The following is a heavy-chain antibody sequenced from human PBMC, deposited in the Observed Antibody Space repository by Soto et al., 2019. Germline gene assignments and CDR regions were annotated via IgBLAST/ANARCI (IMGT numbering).Heavy chain of an antibody. D-gene: IGHD1-26*01. CDR3: ARNGTYSSSLSQYSGMDV. Sequence: QVQLVQSGAEVKEPGSSVRVSCKASGGTFDNFIMNWVRQTPGQGLEWMGGIVPMLVTPTYAEKFKGRVTISATGSTSTMYMEVTSLRSEDTAIYYCARNGTYSSSLSQYSGMDVWGQGTKVTVSS. J-gene: IGHJ6*02. V-gene: IGHV1-69*01. CDR1: GGTFDNFI. CDR2: IVPMLVTP.